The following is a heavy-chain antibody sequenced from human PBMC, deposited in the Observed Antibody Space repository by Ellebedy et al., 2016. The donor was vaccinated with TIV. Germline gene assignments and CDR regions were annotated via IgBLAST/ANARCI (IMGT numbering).Heavy chain of an antibody. J-gene: IGHJ4*02. CDR2: IFDKDNT. V-gene: IGHV4-59*08. Sequence: MPSETLSLTCSVSGGSIRSRYWTRIRQPPGKRLEWIGYIFDKDNTNYNPSFQGRVTMSVDTSKNQSSLKLTSVTAADAAIYYCARGDAADTAMVGLFDDWGQGTPIIVSS. CDR3: ARGDAADTAMVGLFDD. CDR1: GGSIRSRY. D-gene: IGHD5-18*01.